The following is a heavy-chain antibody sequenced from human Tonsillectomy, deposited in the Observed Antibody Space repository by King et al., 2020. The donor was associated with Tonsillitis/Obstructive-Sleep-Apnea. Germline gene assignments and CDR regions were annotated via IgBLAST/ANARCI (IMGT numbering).Heavy chain of an antibody. J-gene: IGHJ4*02. CDR3: ARTLGYCSSTSCPPEY. V-gene: IGHV1-69*01. CDR2: IIPIFGTA. CDR1: GGTFSSYA. Sequence: QVQLVESGAEVKKPGSSVKVSCKASGGTFSSYAISWVRQAPGQGLEWMGGIIPIFGTANYAQKFQGRVTITADEPTSTAYMELSSLRSEDTAVYYCARTLGYCSSTSCPPEYWGQGTLVTVSS. D-gene: IGHD2-2*01.